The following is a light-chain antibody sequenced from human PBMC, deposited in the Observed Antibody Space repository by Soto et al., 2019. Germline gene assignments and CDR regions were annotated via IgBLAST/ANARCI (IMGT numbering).Light chain of an antibody. CDR2: GAS. V-gene: IGKV3-20*01. J-gene: IGKJ1*01. CDR1: QSVSSSY. CDR3: QQYGSSPRT. Sequence: EIVLTQSPGTLSLSPGERATLSCRASQSVSSSYLTWYQQKPGQAPRLLIYGASSRATGIPDRFSGSGSGTDFTLTISRLEPADFAVSYCQQYGSSPRTFGQGTKVDSK.